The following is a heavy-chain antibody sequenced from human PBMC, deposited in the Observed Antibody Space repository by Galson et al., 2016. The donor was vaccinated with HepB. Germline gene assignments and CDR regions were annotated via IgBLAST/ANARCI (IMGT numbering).Heavy chain of an antibody. D-gene: IGHD3-16*01. CDR1: GFTLSNSA. CDR2: MSDSGGST. CDR3: VKDSIDNWALDY. V-gene: IGHV3-23*01. J-gene: IGHJ4*02. Sequence: SLRLSCAASGFTLSNSAMSWVRQAPGKGLEWVSAMSDSGGSTYYADSVKGRYTITRDNSKNTLSLQMNGLRPEDTAVYYCVKDSIDNWALDYWGQGTLVTVSS.